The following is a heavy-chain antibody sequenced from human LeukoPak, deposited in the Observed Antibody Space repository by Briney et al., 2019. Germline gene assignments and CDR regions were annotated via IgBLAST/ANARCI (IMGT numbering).Heavy chain of an antibody. CDR3: VKQPHYTVTTSYYFDY. Sequence: GGSLRLSCAASAFTFSSYAMHWVRQAPGKGLEWVAVISYDGSNKYYADSVKGRFTISRDNSKDTLSLQMDSLRAEDTAVYYCVKQPHYTVTTSYYFDYWGQGTLVTVSS. V-gene: IGHV3-30-3*02. CDR2: ISYDGSNK. J-gene: IGHJ4*02. CDR1: AFTFSSYA. D-gene: IGHD4-17*01.